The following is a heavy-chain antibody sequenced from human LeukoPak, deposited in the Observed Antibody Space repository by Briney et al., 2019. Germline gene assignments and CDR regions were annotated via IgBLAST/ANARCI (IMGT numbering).Heavy chain of an antibody. CDR1: GFTFSSYG. CDR2: ISGSGGST. D-gene: IGHD4-17*01. CDR3: VVYGDYGDY. V-gene: IGHV3-23*01. Sequence: GGSLRLSCAASGFTFSSYGMSWVRQAPGKGLEWVSGISGSGGSTYYADSAKGRFTISRDNSKNTLYLQMNSLRAEDTAVYYCVVYGDYGDYWGQGTLVTVSS. J-gene: IGHJ4*02.